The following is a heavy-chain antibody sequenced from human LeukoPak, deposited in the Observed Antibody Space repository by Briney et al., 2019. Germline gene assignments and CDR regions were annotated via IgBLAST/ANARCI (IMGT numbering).Heavy chain of an antibody. D-gene: IGHD3-3*01. V-gene: IGHV4-61*02. Sequence: PSETLSLTCTVSGGSISGVNYSWSWIPQPAGKGLEWIGRVYTSGSTSYNPSLKSRVTISVDTSKNPSSLKLSSVTAADTAVYYCARDGRYGDLRPWGQGTLVTVPS. CDR3: ARDGRYGDLRP. CDR1: GGSISGVNYS. J-gene: IGHJ5*02. CDR2: VYTSGST.